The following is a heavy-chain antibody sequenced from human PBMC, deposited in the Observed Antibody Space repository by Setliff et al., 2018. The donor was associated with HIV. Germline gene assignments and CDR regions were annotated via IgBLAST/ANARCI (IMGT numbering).Heavy chain of an antibody. V-gene: IGHV2-5*02. CDR2: IYWDDDK. D-gene: IGHD3-16*01. Sequence: SGPTLVNPPPTLTLTCTCSGFSLNTGGVGVGWIRQPPGKALEWRSLIYWDDDKRYSPSLKSRLTNTKDSSTNQGVLTMTNMDPLDTATYYCAPPTGGYYFDYWGQGVLVTV. CDR1: GFSLNTGGVG. J-gene: IGHJ4*02. CDR3: APPTGGYYFDY.